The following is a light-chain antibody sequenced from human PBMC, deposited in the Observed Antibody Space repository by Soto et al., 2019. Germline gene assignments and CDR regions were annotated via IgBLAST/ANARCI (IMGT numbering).Light chain of an antibody. CDR3: QQYNIWPPIT. CDR2: GAS. Sequence: IVMTQSPATLSVSPGERATLSCRASQSISSNLAWYQQKPGQAPRLLIFGASTRATGIPARFSGSGSGTEFTLTISSLQSEDFAVYYCQQYNIWPPITFGQGTRLEIK. CDR1: QSISSN. V-gene: IGKV3D-15*01. J-gene: IGKJ5*01.